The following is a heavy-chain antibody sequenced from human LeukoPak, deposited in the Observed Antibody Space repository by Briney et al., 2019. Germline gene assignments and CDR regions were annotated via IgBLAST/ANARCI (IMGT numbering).Heavy chain of an antibody. J-gene: IGHJ4*02. Sequence: GGSLRLSCEASGFTFSSYEMNWVRQAPGKGLEWISYIETSGSPIYYAESVKGRFTISRDNAKYSLYLQMNSLRVEDTAVYYCARVGDFWTYLRQGTIVTVSS. CDR2: IETSGSPI. V-gene: IGHV3-48*03. CDR1: GFTFSSYE. CDR3: ARVGDFWTY. D-gene: IGHD3-3*01.